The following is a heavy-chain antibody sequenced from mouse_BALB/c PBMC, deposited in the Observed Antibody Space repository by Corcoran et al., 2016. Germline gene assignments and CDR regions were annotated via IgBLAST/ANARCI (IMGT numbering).Heavy chain of an antibody. CDR1: GYTFTNYG. J-gene: IGHJ2*01. Sequence: QIQLVQSGPELKKPGETVKISCKASGYTFTNYGMNWVKQAPGKGLKWMGWINTYTGEPTYADDFKGRFAFSLETSASTAYLQINNLKNEDTATYFCARNYYGSSYALDYWGQGTTLTVSS. D-gene: IGHD1-1*01. CDR3: ARNYYGSSYALDY. CDR2: INTYTGEP. V-gene: IGHV9-3-1*01.